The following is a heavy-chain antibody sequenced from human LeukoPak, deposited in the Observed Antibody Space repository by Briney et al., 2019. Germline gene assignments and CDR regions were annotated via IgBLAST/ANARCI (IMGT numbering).Heavy chain of an antibody. CDR1: GYTFTGYY. CDR2: ITPNSGDT. CDR3: ARDLVGGIWSAGF. D-gene: IGHD3-3*01. J-gene: IGHJ4*02. Sequence: ASVKVSCKPSGYTFTGYYVHGVRQAPGQGLEWMGRITPNSGDTIYAQRFQGRATMTRDTSISAAYMELSSLTSDDTAIYYCARDLVGGIWSAGFWGQGTLVTVFS. V-gene: IGHV1-2*06.